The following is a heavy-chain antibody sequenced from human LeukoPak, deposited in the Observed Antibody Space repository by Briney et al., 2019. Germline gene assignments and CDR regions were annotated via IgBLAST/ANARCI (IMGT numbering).Heavy chain of an antibody. CDR3: AIYYTTSNCHPPGGLDF. J-gene: IGHJ4*02. CDR2: LYSDDST. V-gene: IGHV3-66*02. Sequence: GGSLRLSCAASGFSVSSHFMTWVRQAAGKGLEWLSVLYSDDSTYYADSVKGRFTISRDNSENTVYLQMNSLSAEDTAVYYCAIYYTTSNCHPPGGLDFGGQGTLVTVSS. D-gene: IGHD2/OR15-2a*01. CDR1: GFSVSSHF.